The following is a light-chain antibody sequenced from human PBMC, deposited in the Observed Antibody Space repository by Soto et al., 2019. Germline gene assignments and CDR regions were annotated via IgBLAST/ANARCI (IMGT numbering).Light chain of an antibody. CDR3: QQYADYST. J-gene: IGKJ2*01. CDR2: GGS. CDR1: QSSDSL. Sequence: DIQMTQSPSTLSASVGDSVTIPCRASQSSDSLVAWYQQHPGQAPKLLIYGGSNLASGVPPRFSDSGSGTGFTLTITSLQTDDFATYYCQQYADYSTFGRGTKLEI. V-gene: IGKV1-5*01.